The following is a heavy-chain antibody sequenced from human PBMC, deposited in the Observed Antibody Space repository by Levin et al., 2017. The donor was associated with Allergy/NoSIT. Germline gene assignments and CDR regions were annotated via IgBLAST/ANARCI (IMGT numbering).Heavy chain of an antibody. Sequence: PSETLSLTCTVSGGSISSSSYYWGWIRQPPGKGLEWIGSLYYSGSTYYNPSLKSRVTISVDTSKNQFSLKLSSVTAADTAVYYCARHTEGWVYGLRRAYYFDYWGQGTLVTVSS. V-gene: IGHV4-39*01. CDR2: LYYSGST. J-gene: IGHJ4*02. CDR3: ARHTEGWVYGLRRAYYFDY. CDR1: GGSISSSSYY. D-gene: IGHD3-16*01.